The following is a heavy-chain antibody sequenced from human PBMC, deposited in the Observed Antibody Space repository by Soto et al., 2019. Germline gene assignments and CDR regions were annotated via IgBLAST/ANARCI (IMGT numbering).Heavy chain of an antibody. CDR3: ARDLGNYDSTGYVDQ. D-gene: IGHD3-22*01. V-gene: IGHV3-48*02. J-gene: IGHJ4*02. CDR2: ISAITTTT. Sequence: EAQLVESGGGLVQPGGSLRLSCAASGLTFSSSSMNWVRQAPGKGLEWLAYISAITTTTYYAGSVKGRFTISRDNGKNSLYLKMNSLREEDTAVYSCARDLGNYDSTGYVDQWGQGTLVTVSS. CDR1: GLTFSSSS.